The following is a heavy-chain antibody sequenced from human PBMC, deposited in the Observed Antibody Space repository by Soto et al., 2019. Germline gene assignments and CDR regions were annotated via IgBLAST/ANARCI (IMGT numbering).Heavy chain of an antibody. CDR2: TYYRSKWYN. Sequence: PSQTLSLTCSISGDSVSSNIGAWNWIRQSPSRGLEWLGRTYYRSKWYNDFAVSVKSRITINPDTSKNQFSLQLNSVTPEDTAVYYCVRQYRDSQYYSGLDVWGQGTTVTVSS. D-gene: IGHD6-6*01. V-gene: IGHV6-1*01. CDR3: VRQYRDSQYYSGLDV. J-gene: IGHJ6*02. CDR1: GDSVSSNIGA.